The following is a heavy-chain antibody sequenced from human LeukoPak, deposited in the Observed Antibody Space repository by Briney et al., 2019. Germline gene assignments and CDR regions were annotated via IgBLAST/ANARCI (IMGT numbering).Heavy chain of an antibody. CDR1: GFTFSSYA. J-gene: IGHJ4*02. Sequence: GSLRLSCAASGFTFSSYAMSWVRQAPGKGLEWVSAISGSGGSTYYADSVKGRFTISRDNSKNTLYLQMNSLRAEDTAVYYCAKVTPPAYYYDSSGGYWGQGTLVTVSS. V-gene: IGHV3-23*01. CDR3: AKVTPPAYYYDSSGGY. D-gene: IGHD3-22*01. CDR2: ISGSGGST.